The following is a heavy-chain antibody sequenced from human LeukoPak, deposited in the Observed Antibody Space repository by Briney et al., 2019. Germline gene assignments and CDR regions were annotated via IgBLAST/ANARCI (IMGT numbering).Heavy chain of an antibody. CDR3: ARDYDSSGYSPEVSVDY. D-gene: IGHD3-22*01. J-gene: IGHJ4*02. V-gene: IGHV1-69*04. CDR2: IPILGIA. Sequence: IPILGIANYAQKFQGRVTITADKSTSTAYMELSSLRSEDTAVYYCARDYDSSGYSPEVSVDYWGQGTLVTVSS.